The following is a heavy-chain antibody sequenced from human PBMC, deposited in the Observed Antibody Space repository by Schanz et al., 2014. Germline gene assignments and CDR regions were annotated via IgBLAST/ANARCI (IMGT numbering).Heavy chain of an antibody. J-gene: IGHJ4*02. CDR2: ISSSSSTI. V-gene: IGHV3-48*01. CDR1: TSLFSRSV. Sequence: DLVESRGGVAQPGRSLPLSCAVSTSLFSRSVIHWVREAPGEGLEWVSYISSSSSTIYYADSVKGRFTNSRDNAKNTLLLKMSSLGAEDTAVEYDARDGDFDYWGQGTLVTVSS. CDR3: ARDGDFDY.